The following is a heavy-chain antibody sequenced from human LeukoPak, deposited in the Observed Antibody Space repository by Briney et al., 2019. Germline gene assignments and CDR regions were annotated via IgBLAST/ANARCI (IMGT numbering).Heavy chain of an antibody. CDR3: ARDTTVASGMQY. D-gene: IGHD5-12*01. V-gene: IGHV4-59*01. CDR2: IYNGGTT. J-gene: IGHJ4*02. Sequence: SETLSLTCSVSGGSLSTYSWTWVRQSPGKRLEWIGSIYNGGTTNYNPSLKSRATISPDTAKNQFSLRLRSVTAADTAIYYCARDTTVASGMQYRGQGTLVSVSS. CDR1: GGSLSTYS.